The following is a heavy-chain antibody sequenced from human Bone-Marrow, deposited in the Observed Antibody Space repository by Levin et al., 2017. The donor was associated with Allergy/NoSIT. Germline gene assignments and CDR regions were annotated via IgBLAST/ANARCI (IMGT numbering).Heavy chain of an antibody. V-gene: IGHV3-23*01. J-gene: IGHJ5*02. CDR1: GFTFSSYA. CDR2: ISGSGGST. D-gene: IGHD6-13*01. Sequence: GGSLRLSCAASGFTFSSYAMSWVRQAPGKGLEWVSAISGSGGSTYYADSVKGRFTISRDNSKNTLYLQMNRLRAEDTAVYYCAKDLDSSSWYDWFDPWGQGTLVTASS. CDR3: AKDLDSSSWYDWFDP.